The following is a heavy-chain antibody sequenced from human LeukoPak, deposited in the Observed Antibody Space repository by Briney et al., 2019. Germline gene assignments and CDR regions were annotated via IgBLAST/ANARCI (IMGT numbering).Heavy chain of an antibody. D-gene: IGHD3-22*01. CDR1: GFTFRRYW. V-gene: IGHV3-7*01. CDR3: ARVVVISPTYYFDF. Sequence: GGSLRLSCAASGFTFRRYWMTWVRQAPGKGLKWVANIRQDGSEIYYVDSVKGRFTISRDNAKNSLYLQMNSLSAEDTAVYYCARVVVISPTYYFDFWGQGALVTVPS. CDR2: IRQDGSEI. J-gene: IGHJ4*02.